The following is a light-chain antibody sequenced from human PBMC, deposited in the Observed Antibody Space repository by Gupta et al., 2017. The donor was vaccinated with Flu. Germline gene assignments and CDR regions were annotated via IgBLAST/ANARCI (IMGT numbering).Light chain of an antibody. V-gene: IGLV3-21*02. CDR2: DDR. Sequence: SYVLTQPPSVPVAPGQTARITCEGNNIASKSVHWYQQKSGQAPVLVVYDDRDRPAGIPQRFSGSNSGNTAALTISGVEGGDEADYYCHVWDNSGDQFGGGTKLTIL. J-gene: IGLJ3*02. CDR1: NIASKS. CDR3: HVWDNSGDQ.